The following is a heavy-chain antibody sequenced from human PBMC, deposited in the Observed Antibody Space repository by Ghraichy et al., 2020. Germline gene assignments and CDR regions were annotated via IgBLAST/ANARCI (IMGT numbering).Heavy chain of an antibody. CDR1: GFTFSSYS. Sequence: GGSLRLSCAASGFTFSSYSMNWVRQAPGKGLEWVSSISSSSSYIYYADSVKGRFTISRDNAKNSLYLAMNSLRAEDTALYYCVKDRRMASVPTNFDYWGQGTLVTVSS. CDR2: ISSSSSYI. D-gene: IGHD5-24*01. CDR3: VKDRRMASVPTNFDY. V-gene: IGHV3-21*01. J-gene: IGHJ4*02.